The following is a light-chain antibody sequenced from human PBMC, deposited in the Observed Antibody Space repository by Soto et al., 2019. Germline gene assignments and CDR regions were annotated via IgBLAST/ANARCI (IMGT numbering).Light chain of an antibody. J-gene: IGKJ4*01. CDR3: QQYKSFSLT. V-gene: IGKV1-5*03. Sequence: DIQMTQSPSTLSASVGDRVTITCRASQSISSWLAWYQQKPGKAPKLLIYKASSLESGVPSRFSGSGSGTEFTLTISSLQPDDFEIYYCQQYKSFSLTVGGGTKVEIK. CDR2: KAS. CDR1: QSISSW.